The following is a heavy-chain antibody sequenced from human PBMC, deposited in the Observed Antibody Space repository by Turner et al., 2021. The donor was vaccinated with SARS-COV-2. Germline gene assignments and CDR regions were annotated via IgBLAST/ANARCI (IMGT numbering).Heavy chain of an antibody. D-gene: IGHD1-26*01. CDR1: GLTVSSNY. V-gene: IGHV3-53*05. Sequence: EVQLVETGGGLIQPGGSLRLSCAASGLTVSSNYMSWVRQAPGKGLEWVSVIYSGGSTYYADSVKGRFTISRDNSKNTLYLQANSLRAEDTALYYCAKDSLDNWGSYYAALDYWGQGTLVTVSS. CDR3: AKDSLDNWGSYYAALDY. J-gene: IGHJ4*02. CDR2: IYSGGST.